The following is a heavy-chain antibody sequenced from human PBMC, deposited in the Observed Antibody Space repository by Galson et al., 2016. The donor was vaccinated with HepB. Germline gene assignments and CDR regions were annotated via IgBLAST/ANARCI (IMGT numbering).Heavy chain of an antibody. Sequence: SVKVSCKASGYIFTHSYMHWVRQAPGQGLEWMGVINLSDATRNHAQKFRGRVTITADESTSTAYMELSSLRSQDTAVYFCASHTRGQYDSGRYEFNYWGQGTLVTVSS. CDR1: GYIFTHSY. J-gene: IGHJ4*02. CDR2: INLSDATR. V-gene: IGHV1-46*01. CDR3: ASHTRGQYDSGRYEFNY. D-gene: IGHD3-10*01.